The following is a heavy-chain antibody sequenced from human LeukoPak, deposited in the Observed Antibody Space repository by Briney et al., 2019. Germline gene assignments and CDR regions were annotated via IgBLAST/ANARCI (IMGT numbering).Heavy chain of an antibody. CDR2: FDPEDGET. J-gene: IGHJ4*02. CDR3: AREIAVAGTMAHLFDY. D-gene: IGHD6-19*01. Sequence: ASVKVSCKVSGYTLTELSMHWVRQAPGKGLEWMGGFDPEDGETIYAQKFQGRVTMTRDMSTSTVYMELSSLRSEDTAVYYCAREIAVAGTMAHLFDYWGQGTLVTVSS. CDR1: GYTLTELS. V-gene: IGHV1-24*01.